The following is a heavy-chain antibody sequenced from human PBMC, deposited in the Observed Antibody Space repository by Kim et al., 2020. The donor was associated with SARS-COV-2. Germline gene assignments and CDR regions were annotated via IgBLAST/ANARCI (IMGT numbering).Heavy chain of an antibody. CDR2: ISYDGSNK. V-gene: IGHV3-30*18. D-gene: IGHD5-18*01. J-gene: IGHJ5*02. CDR3: AKALAPRIRNGFDP. CDR1: GFTFSSYG. Sequence: GGSLRLSCAASGFTFSSYGMHWVRQAPGKGLEWVAVISYDGSNKYYADSVKGRFTISRDNSKNTLYLQMNSLRAEDMAVYYCAKALAPRIRNGFDPWGRG.